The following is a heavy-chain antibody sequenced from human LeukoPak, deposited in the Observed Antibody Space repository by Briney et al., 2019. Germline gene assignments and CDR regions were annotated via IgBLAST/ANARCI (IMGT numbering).Heavy chain of an antibody. CDR2: IYPKSGGT. Sequence: ASVKVSCKASGYTFSGYYIHWVRQAPGQGLEWLGRIYPKSGGTIFAHNFQGRGTMTTDTSISTVSMDLSSLRSDDTAVYYYARDSRVSADYWGQGTLVTVSS. D-gene: IGHD2-8*01. CDR3: ARDSRVSADY. V-gene: IGHV1-2*06. J-gene: IGHJ4*02. CDR1: GYTFSGYY.